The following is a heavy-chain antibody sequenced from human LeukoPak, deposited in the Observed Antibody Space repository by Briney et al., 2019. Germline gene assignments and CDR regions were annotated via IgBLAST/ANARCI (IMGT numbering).Heavy chain of an antibody. Sequence: GESLKISCKGSGYSFTAYWIGWVRQMPGKGLEWMGIIYPGESDTRYSPSFQGQVTISVDKSITTAYLQWSSLKASDSAMYYCARYYSYYGSGTSIDYWGQGTLVTVSS. V-gene: IGHV5-51*01. CDR1: GYSFTAYW. CDR2: IYPGESDT. J-gene: IGHJ4*02. D-gene: IGHD3-10*01. CDR3: ARYYSYYGSGTSIDY.